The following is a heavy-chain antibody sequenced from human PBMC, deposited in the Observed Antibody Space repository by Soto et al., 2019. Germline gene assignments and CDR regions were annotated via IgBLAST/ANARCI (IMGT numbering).Heavy chain of an antibody. Sequence: GGSLRLSCAASGFTFSSYAMSWVRQAPGKGLEWVSAISGSGGSTYYADSVKGRFTISRDNSKNTLYLQMNSLRAEDTAVYYCAKAGHSSSWESSYFDYWGQGTLVTVSS. J-gene: IGHJ4*02. CDR3: AKAGHSSSWESSYFDY. CDR1: GFTFSSYA. CDR2: ISGSGGST. D-gene: IGHD6-13*01. V-gene: IGHV3-23*01.